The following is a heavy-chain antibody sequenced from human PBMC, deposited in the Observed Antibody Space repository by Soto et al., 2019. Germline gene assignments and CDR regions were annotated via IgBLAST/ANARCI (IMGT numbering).Heavy chain of an antibody. CDR1: GGSITDYS. V-gene: IGHV4-4*07. CDR3: ARDQGVVVTADNWFDP. J-gene: IGHJ5*02. D-gene: IGHD2-21*02. CDR2: IFSSGST. Sequence: SETLSLTCTVSGGSITDYSWVWIRQPAGKGLEWIGRIFSSGSTNYDPSLKGRITMSLDTSKNQFSLKLNSATATDTAVYFCARDQGVVVTADNWFDPWGQGILVTVS.